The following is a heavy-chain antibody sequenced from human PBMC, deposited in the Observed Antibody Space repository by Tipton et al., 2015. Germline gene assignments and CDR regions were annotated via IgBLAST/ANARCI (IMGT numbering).Heavy chain of an antibody. CDR2: IRYSGGT. CDR3: ARENAYYYGMDV. CDR1: GTSLSGLY. Sequence: LRLSCTVSGTSLSGLYWTWIRQPPGKGLEWIGYIRYSGGTNYKPSLRGRVSISLDMSKNQFYLKLRSVTAADTAMYFCARENAYYYGMDVWGQGTTVTVSS. D-gene: IGHD1-1*01. J-gene: IGHJ6*02. V-gene: IGHV4-59*11.